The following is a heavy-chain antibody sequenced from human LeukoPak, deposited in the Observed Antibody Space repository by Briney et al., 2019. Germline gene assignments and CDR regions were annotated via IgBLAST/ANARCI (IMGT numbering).Heavy chain of an antibody. Sequence: GGSLGLSCAASGFTFSSYSMKWVRQAPGKGLEWVSSINSSSSYKYYADSVKGRFTISRDNAKNSLYLQMNSLRAEDTAVYYCARDEGSVGIVGAKYYFDYWGQGILVTVSS. CDR3: ARDEGSVGIVGAKYYFDY. CDR2: INSSSSYK. D-gene: IGHD1-26*01. CDR1: GFTFSSYS. J-gene: IGHJ4*02. V-gene: IGHV3-21*01.